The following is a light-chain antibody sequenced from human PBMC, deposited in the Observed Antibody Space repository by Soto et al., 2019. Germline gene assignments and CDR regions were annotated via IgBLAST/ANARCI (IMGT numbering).Light chain of an antibody. Sequence: QSVLTQPASVSGSPGQSITISCTGASSDVGGYTYVSWYQQHPGKAPKLMIYEVNNRPSGVSNRFSGSKSGNTASLTISGLQADDEADYYCSSYTSSSTLYVFGTGTKLTVL. J-gene: IGLJ1*01. V-gene: IGLV2-14*01. CDR2: EVN. CDR3: SSYTSSSTLYV. CDR1: SSDVGGYTY.